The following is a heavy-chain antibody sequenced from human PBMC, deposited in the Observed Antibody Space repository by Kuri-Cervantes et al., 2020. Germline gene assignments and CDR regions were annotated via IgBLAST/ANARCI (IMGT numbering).Heavy chain of an antibody. CDR1: GYIFTSCE. CDR3: AREVDCGGDCFHLYNWFDP. V-gene: IGHV1-8*01. CDR2: MNPASDNT. J-gene: IGHJ5*02. Sequence: ASVKVSCKASGYIFTSCETNWVRQATGQGLEWMKCMNPASDNTDYAQEFQGRVTITADESTSTAYMELSSLRSEDTAVYYCAREVDCGGDCFHLYNWFDPWGQGTLVTVSS. D-gene: IGHD2-21*02.